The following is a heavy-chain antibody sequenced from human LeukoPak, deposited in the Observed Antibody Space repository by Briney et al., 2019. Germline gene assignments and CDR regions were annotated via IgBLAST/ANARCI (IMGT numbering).Heavy chain of an antibody. CDR1: GYTFTGYY. CDR3: ARSRSRMATSSIDY. V-gene: IGHV1-2*02. D-gene: IGHD5-24*01. J-gene: IGHJ4*02. CDR2: INPNSGGT. Sequence: GASVKVSCKASGYTFTGYYMHWVRQAPGQRLEWMGWINPNSGGTNYAQKFQGRVTMTRDTSISTAYMELSRLRSEDTAVYYCARSRSRMATSSIDYWGQGTLVTVSS.